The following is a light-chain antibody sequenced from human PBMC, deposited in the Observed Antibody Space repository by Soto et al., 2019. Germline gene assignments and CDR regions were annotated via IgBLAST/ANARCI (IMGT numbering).Light chain of an antibody. J-gene: IGKJ4*01. CDR2: AAS. Sequence: DSQLSQSPSFLSASVGDRVTITCQASQGIGSDLAWYQQKPGKAPKLLIYAASTLHSGVPSRFSGSGSGTEFTLTISSLQPEDFATYHCQQLNSYPLTFGGGTKVEIK. V-gene: IGKV1-9*01. CDR1: QGIGSD. CDR3: QQLNSYPLT.